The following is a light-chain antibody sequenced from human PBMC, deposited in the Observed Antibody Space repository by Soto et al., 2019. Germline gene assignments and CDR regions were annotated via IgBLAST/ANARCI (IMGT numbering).Light chain of an antibody. V-gene: IGKV1-12*02. CDR1: QGLSTY. J-gene: IGKJ4*01. CDR3: LSGHSRP. CDR2: AAS. Sequence: DIQMPKSPSSVSASVGDSVTITCRASQGLSTYLAWYQQKPGKAPKLLIYAASNLQSGVPSRFSGSGSGTDFTLTISSLQPEDFATYYCLSGHSRPFGGGTKVDIK.